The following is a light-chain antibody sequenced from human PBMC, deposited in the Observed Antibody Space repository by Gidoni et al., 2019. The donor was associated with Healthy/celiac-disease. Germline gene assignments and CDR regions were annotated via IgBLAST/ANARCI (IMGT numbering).Light chain of an antibody. V-gene: IGLV2-8*01. CDR2: EVS. Sequence: SALTQPPSASGSPGQSVTISCTGTSSDVGGYNYVSWYQQHPGKAPKPMIYEVSKRPSGVPDRFSGSKSGNTASLTVSGLQAEDEADYYCSSYAGSTPLFGGGTKLTVL. J-gene: IGLJ2*01. CDR3: SSYAGSTPL. CDR1: SSDVGGYNY.